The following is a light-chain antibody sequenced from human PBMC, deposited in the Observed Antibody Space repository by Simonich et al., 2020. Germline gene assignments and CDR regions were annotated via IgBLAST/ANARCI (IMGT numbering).Light chain of an antibody. CDR2: STN. CDR3: VLYMGSGIGV. CDR1: SSSGSTSYY. V-gene: IGLV8-61*01. Sequence: QTVVTQEPSFSVSPGGTVTVTCGLSSSSGSTSYYPRWYQQTPGQAPRPLLYSTNTRSSGVPYRFSGSILGNKAALTITGAQADDESDYYCVLYMGSGIGVFGGGTKLTVL. J-gene: IGLJ3*02.